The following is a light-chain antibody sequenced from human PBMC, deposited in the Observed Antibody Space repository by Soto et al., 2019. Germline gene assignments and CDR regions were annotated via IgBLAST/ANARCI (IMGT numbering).Light chain of an antibody. CDR3: QQYDNLPLT. J-gene: IGKJ4*01. Sequence: DIQMTQSPSSLSASVGDRVTITCQASQDISNYLNWYQQKPGKAPKLLIYDASNFETGVPSRFSGSGSGTDFTFTISSLQPKDIATYYCQQYDNLPLTFGGGTKVEIK. CDR1: QDISNY. CDR2: DAS. V-gene: IGKV1-33*01.